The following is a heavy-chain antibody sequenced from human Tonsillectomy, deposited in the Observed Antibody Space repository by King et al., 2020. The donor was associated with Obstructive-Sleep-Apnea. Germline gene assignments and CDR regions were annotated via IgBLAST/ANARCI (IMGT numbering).Heavy chain of an antibody. V-gene: IGHV3-23*04. Sequence: VQLVESGGGLVQPGGSLRLSCAASGFTFSSYAMSWVRQAPGKGLEWVSAISGSGGRTYYADSVKGRVTIARDNSKNTLYLQMNSLRAEDTAVYYCAKVPITMIVAWDYWGQGTLVTVSS. CDR1: GFTFSSYA. D-gene: IGHD3-22*01. CDR2: ISGSGGRT. CDR3: AKVPITMIVAWDY. J-gene: IGHJ4*02.